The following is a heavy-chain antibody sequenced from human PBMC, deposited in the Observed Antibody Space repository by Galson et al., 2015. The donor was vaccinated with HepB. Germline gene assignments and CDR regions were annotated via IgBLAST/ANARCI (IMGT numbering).Heavy chain of an antibody. CDR2: ISYDGSNK. CDR3: ARDRYDGDYYYYYGMDV. Sequence: SLRLSCAASGFTFSSYAMHWVRQAPGKGLEWVAVISYDGSNKYYADSVKGRFTISRDNSKNTLYLQMNSLRAEDTAVYYCARDRYDGDYYYYYGMDVWGQGTTVTVSS. D-gene: IGHD4-17*01. CDR1: GFTFSSYA. J-gene: IGHJ6*02. V-gene: IGHV3-30-3*01.